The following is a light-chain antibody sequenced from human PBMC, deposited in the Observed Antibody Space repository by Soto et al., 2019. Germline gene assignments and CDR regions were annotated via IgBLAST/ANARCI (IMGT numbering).Light chain of an antibody. CDR3: HQYNNWPPYT. CDR1: QSIHNN. Sequence: EIVMTQSPATLSVSPGQRATLSCRASQSIHNNLAWYQQKPGQAPRLLIYGLSTRATGIPARFSGSGSGTEFTLTISSLQSEDSAVYYCHQYNNWPPYTFGQGTKLEIK. J-gene: IGKJ2*01. CDR2: GLS. V-gene: IGKV3-15*01.